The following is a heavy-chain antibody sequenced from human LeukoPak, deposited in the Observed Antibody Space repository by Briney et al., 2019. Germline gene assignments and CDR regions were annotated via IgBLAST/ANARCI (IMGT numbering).Heavy chain of an antibody. CDR2: INHSGST. CDR3: ARAGIDRLYGDYVVRYYFDY. D-gene: IGHD4-17*01. Sequence: SETLSLTCAVYGGSFSGYYWSWIRQPPGKGLEWIGEINHSGSTNYNPSLKSRVTISVDTSKNQFSLKLSSVTAADTAVYYCARAGIDRLYGDYVVRYYFDYWGQGTLVTVSS. J-gene: IGHJ4*02. CDR1: GGSFSGYY. V-gene: IGHV4-34*01.